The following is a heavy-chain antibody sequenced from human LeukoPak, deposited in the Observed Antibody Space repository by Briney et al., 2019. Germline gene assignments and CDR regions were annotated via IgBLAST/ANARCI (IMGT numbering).Heavy chain of an antibody. CDR1: VGSFSAYY. V-gene: IGHV4-34*01. J-gene: IGHJ3*02. CDR3: ARGGYDYVWGSYRHYDAFDI. Sequence: SETLSLTCAVYVGSFSAYYWSWIRQPPGKGLEWIGEINHSGSTNYNPSLKSRVTISVDTSKNQFSLKLSSVTAADTAVYYCARGGYDYVWGSYRHYDAFDIWGQGTMVTVSS. D-gene: IGHD3-16*02. CDR2: INHSGST.